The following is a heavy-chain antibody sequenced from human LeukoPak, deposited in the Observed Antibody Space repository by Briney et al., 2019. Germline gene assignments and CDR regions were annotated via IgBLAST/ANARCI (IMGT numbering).Heavy chain of an antibody. CDR1: GGSISSYY. CDR3: ARHYADHADPYTFDI. J-gene: IGHJ3*02. CDR2: IYYSGST. Sequence: SETLSLTCTVSGGSISSYYWSWIRQPPGKGLEWIGYIYYSGSTNYNPSLKSRVTISVDTSKNQFSLRLSSVTAADTAVYYCARHYADHADPYTFDIWGQGTMVTVSS. V-gene: IGHV4-59*08. D-gene: IGHD1-14*01.